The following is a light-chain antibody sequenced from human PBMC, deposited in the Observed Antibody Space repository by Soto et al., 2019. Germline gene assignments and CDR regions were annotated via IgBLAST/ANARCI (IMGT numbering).Light chain of an antibody. V-gene: IGKV3-20*01. CDR1: QSVRNNY. J-gene: IGKJ1*01. CDR2: ETY. CDR3: QQYGSSPQT. Sequence: EIVLTQSPDTLSSSPGGRLTRSCSASQSVRNNYLAWYQLKPGQAPRLLIYETYRRATGIPDRFSGSGSGTDFTLTISRLEPEDFTVYFCQQYGSSPQTFGQGTKVDIK.